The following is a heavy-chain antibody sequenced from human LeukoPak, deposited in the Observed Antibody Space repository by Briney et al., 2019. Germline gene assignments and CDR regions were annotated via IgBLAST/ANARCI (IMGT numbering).Heavy chain of an antibody. CDR3: ARRSRDSYNRFDY. J-gene: IGHJ4*02. CDR1: GYTFTSYY. CDR2: INPSGGST. V-gene: IGHV1-46*01. Sequence: ASVKVSCKASGYTFTSYYVQWVRQAPGQGPEWMGQINPSGGSTSYAQNFQGRVTMTRDTSKSTVYMELSSLRSEDTAVYYCARRSRDSYNRFDYWGQGTLVTVSS. D-gene: IGHD5-24*01.